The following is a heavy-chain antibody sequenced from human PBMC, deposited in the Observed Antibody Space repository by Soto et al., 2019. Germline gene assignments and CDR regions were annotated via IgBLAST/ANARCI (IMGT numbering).Heavy chain of an antibody. Sequence: ASVKVSFKGSGYTFTSYVINGVRQAIGQGFEWMGWMNPNSGNTGYAQKFQGRVTITRDTSASTAYMELSSLRSEDTAVYYCASNHLGTTLYGMDVWGQGTTVTVSS. D-gene: IGHD1-7*01. CDR2: MNPNSGNT. CDR1: GYTFTSYV. V-gene: IGHV1-8*01. J-gene: IGHJ6*02. CDR3: ASNHLGTTLYGMDV.